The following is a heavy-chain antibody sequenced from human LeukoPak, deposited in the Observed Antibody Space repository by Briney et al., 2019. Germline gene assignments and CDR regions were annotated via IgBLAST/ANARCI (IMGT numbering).Heavy chain of an antibody. J-gene: IGHJ6*02. CDR2: ISGSGGST. Sequence: GSLRLSCAASGFTFSSYAMSWVRQAPGKGLEWVSAISGSGGSTYYADSVKGRFTISRDNSKNTLYLQMNSLRAEDTAVYYCASQGSGYDSSDYYYVYSYYYGMDVWGQGTTVTVSS. CDR1: GFTFSSYA. CDR3: ASQGSGYDSSDYYYVYSYYYGMDV. V-gene: IGHV3-23*01. D-gene: IGHD3-22*01.